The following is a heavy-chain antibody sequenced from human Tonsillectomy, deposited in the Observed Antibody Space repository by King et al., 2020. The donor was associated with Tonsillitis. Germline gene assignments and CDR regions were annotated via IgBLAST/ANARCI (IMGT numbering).Heavy chain of an antibody. V-gene: IGHV3-48*02. CDR2: NSSSSSTK. CDR1: GFTFSTYS. CDR3: ATEYGDFPDY. Sequence: VQLVESGGALVQPGGSLRLSCAASGFTFSTYSMNWVRQAPGKGLEWVSYNSSSSSTKYYADSVKGRFTISRNNAKNSLYLQMNSLRDEDTAVYYCATEYGDFPDYWGQGTLVTVSS. D-gene: IGHD4-17*01. J-gene: IGHJ4*02.